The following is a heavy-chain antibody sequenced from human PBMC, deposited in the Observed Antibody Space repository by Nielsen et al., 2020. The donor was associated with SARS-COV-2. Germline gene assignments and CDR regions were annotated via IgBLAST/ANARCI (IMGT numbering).Heavy chain of an antibody. D-gene: IGHD3/OR15-3a*01. CDR1: GYPFTDYY. J-gene: IGHJ6*02. Sequence: ASVKDSCKASGYPFTDYYIHWVRQAPGQGLEWMGRINPYSGGTNYAQKFQGTVTMTRDASISTVYMELTSDDTAVYYCARARATIFGLVMSYGMDVWGQGTTVAVSS. CDR3: ARARATIFGLVMSYGMDV. V-gene: IGHV1-2*06. CDR2: INPYSGGT.